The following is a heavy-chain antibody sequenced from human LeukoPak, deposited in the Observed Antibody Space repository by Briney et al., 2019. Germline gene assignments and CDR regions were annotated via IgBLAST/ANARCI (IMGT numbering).Heavy chain of an antibody. CDR3: ARDNYWSQSPGSAFDI. D-gene: IGHD3-3*01. V-gene: IGHV1-69*04. CDR1: GGTFSSYT. CDR2: IIPILGIA. Sequence: SVKVSCTASGGTFSSYTISWVRQAPGQGLEWMGRIIPILGIANYAQKLQGRVTITADKSTSTAYMELSSLRSEDTAVYYCARDNYWSQSPGSAFDIGGQGTMVTVSS. J-gene: IGHJ3*02.